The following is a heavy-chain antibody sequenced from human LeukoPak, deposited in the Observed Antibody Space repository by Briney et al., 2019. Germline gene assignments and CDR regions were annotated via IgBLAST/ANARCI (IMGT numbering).Heavy chain of an antibody. J-gene: IGHJ4*02. CDR3: ARDTYYFDY. CDR2: MSSSDDGR. Sequence: GGSLRLSCATSGFSFSSYAMSWVRQAPGKGLEWVSAMSSSDDGRYYAASVRGRFTISRDTSRSTLYLQMNSLRAEDAAVYYCARDTYYFDYWGQGTLVTVSS. CDR1: GFSFSSYA. V-gene: IGHV3-23*01. D-gene: IGHD3-16*01.